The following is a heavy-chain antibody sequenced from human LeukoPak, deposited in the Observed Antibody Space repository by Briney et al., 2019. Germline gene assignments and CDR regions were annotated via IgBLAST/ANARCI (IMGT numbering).Heavy chain of an antibody. CDR2: ISSSGSTI. Sequence: SGGSLRLSCAASGITFSDYYMSWIRQAPGKGLEWVSYISSSGSTIYYADSVKGRFTISRDNAKNSLYLQMNSLRAEDTAVYYCARVWYDYVWGSSLVDMRYYFDYWGQGTLVTVSS. CDR3: ARVWYDYVWGSSLVDMRYYFDY. V-gene: IGHV3-11*01. J-gene: IGHJ4*02. D-gene: IGHD3-16*01. CDR1: GITFSDYY.